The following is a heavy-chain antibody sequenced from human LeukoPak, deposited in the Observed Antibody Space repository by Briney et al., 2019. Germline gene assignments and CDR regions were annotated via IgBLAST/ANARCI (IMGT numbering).Heavy chain of an antibody. Sequence: SETLSLTCTVSGDSISSYYWNWIRQPPGKGLEWIGNINYSGSTDYNPSLKSRVTISVDTSKNQISLRLSSVTAADTAVYHCARDKDPYWYFDLWGRGTLVTVSS. CDR1: GDSISSYY. CDR3: ARDKDPYWYFDL. CDR2: INYSGST. V-gene: IGHV4-59*01. J-gene: IGHJ2*01.